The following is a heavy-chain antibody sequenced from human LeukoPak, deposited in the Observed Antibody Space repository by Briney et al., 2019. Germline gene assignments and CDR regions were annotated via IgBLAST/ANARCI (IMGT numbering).Heavy chain of an antibody. D-gene: IGHD6-19*01. V-gene: IGHV3-21*01. CDR2: ISSSSTYI. CDR1: GFTFSSYA. CDR3: ARGPKPRIAVAPHFDY. Sequence: GGSLRLSCAASGFTFSSYAMNWVRQAPGKGLEWVSSISSSSTYIYYADSVKGRFTISRDNAKNSLYLQMNSLRAEDTAVYYCARGPKPRIAVAPHFDYWGQGTLVTVSS. J-gene: IGHJ4*02.